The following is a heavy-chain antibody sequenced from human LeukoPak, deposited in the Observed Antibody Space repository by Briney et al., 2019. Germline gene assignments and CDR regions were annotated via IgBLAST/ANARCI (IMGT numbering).Heavy chain of an antibody. J-gene: IGHJ4*02. CDR3: ASFDIVVVPAAPTFDY. D-gene: IGHD2-2*01. CDR2: ISSSSSYI. V-gene: IGHV3-21*01. Sequence: PGGSLRLSCAASGFTFSSYSMNWVRQAPGKGLEWVSSISSSSSYIYYADSVKGRFTISRDNAKNSLYLQMNSLRVEDTAVYYCASFDIVVVPAAPTFDYWGQGSLVTVSS. CDR1: GFTFSSYS.